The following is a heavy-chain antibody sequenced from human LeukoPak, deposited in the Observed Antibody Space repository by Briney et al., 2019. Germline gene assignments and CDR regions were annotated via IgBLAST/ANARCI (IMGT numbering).Heavy chain of an antibody. D-gene: IGHD3-3*01. V-gene: IGHV4-38-2*01. J-gene: IGHJ4*02. CDR1: GYSISSGYY. CDR3: ARQRAATIFGVVIDHFDY. Sequence: SETLSLTCAVSGYSISSGYYWGWIRQPPGKGLEWIGSIYHSGSTYYNPSLKSRVTISVDTSKNQFSLKLSSVTAADTAVDYCARQRAATIFGVVIDHFDYWGQGTLVTVSS. CDR2: IYHSGST.